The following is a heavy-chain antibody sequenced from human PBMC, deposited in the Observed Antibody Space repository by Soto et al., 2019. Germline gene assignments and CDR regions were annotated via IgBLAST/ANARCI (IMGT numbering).Heavy chain of an antibody. J-gene: IGHJ4*02. CDR3: ARMADSSSSLYFDY. D-gene: IGHD6-6*01. Sequence: SGPTLVNPTQTLTLTCTFSGFSLSTSGMCVSWIRQPPGKALEWLALIDWDDDKYYSTSLKTRLTISKDTSKNQVVLTMTNMDPVDTATYYCARMADSSSSLYFDYWGQGTLVTVYS. CDR2: IDWDDDK. CDR1: GFSLSTSGMC. V-gene: IGHV2-70*01.